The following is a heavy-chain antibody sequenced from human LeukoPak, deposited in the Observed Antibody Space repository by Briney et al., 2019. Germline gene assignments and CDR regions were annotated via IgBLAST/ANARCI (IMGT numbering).Heavy chain of an antibody. CDR2: MKEDGSQK. CDR1: GFTFSNYW. Sequence: PGGSLRLSCAASGFTFSNYWMSWVRQTPGKGLEWVASMKEDGSQKYFVDSVRGRFTISRDNAKNALYLQMSSLRAEDTAVYYCTASFHYDSSGNRREFDYWGQGTLVTVSP. D-gene: IGHD3-22*01. V-gene: IGHV3-7*01. J-gene: IGHJ4*02. CDR3: TASFHYDSSGNRREFDY.